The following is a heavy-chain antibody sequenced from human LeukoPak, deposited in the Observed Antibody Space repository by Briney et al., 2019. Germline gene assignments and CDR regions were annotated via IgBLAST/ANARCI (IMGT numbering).Heavy chain of an antibody. Sequence: PGGSLRLSCAASGFTFSNYGMHWVRQAPGKGLEWVAVIWSDGINKSYADSVKGRFTISRDNAKNSLYLQMNSLRAEDTAVYYCARDSGIVATMTRGSGWGQGTLATVSS. CDR2: IWSDGINK. V-gene: IGHV3-33*01. CDR1: GFTFSNYG. CDR3: ARDSGIVATMTRGSG. D-gene: IGHD5-12*01. J-gene: IGHJ4*02.